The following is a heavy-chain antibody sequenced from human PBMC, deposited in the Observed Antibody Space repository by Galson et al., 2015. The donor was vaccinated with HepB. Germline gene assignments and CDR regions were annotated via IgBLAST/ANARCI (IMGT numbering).Heavy chain of an antibody. CDR2: ISSSRTTI. CDR3: VRDLPGSSVHN. CDR1: GFTFSSYS. D-gene: IGHD3-22*01. J-gene: IGHJ4*02. Sequence: SLRLSCAASGFTFSSYSMNWVRQAPGKGLEWVSYISSSRTTIYYADSVKGRFTISRDNAKNSLYLQMNSLRADDTALYYCVRDLPGSSVHNWGQGTLVTVSS. V-gene: IGHV3-48*04.